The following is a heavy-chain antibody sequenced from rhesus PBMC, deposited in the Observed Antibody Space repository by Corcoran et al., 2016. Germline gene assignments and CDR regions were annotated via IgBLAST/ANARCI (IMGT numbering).Heavy chain of an antibody. J-gene: IGHJ4*01. CDR1: GGSISGYYY. CDR2: IYGRGGSN. D-gene: IGHD3-16*01. CDR3: ASHYYSGSYYNDY. V-gene: IGHV4S14*01. Sequence: QVQLQESGPGLVKPSETLSLTCAVSGGSISGYYYWSWICQPPGKGVEWIGSIYGRGGSNYLNPSLKSRGTLSVDTSKNKCSLQLSSVTAADTAVYYCASHYYSGSYYNDYWGQGVLVTVSS.